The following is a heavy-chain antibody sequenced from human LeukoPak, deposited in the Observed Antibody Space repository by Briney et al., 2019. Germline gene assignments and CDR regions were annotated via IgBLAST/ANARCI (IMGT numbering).Heavy chain of an antibody. D-gene: IGHD3-22*01. CDR1: GFTFDDYA. CDR3: AKAYYYDSSGYYGGAFDI. V-gene: IGHV3-9*01. J-gene: IGHJ3*02. CDR2: ISWNSGSI. Sequence: GGSLRLSCAASGFTFDDYAMHWVRQGPGKGLEWVSGISWNSGSIGYADSVKGRFTISRDNAKNSLYLQMNSLRAEDTALYYCAKAYYYDSSGYYGGAFDIWGQGTMVTVSS.